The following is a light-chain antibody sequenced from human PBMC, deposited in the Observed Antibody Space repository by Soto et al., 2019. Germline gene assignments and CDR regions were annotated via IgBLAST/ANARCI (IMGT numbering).Light chain of an antibody. CDR1: QSVSSY. CDR2: DAS. J-gene: IGKJ2*01. V-gene: IGKV3-11*01. CDR3: QQRSNWPMYT. Sequence: EIVLTQSPATLSLSPGERATLSCRASQSVSSYLAWYQQKPGQAHRLLIYDASNRATGIPARFSGSGSGTDFTLTISSLEPEGFAVYYCQQRSNWPMYTFGQGTKLEIK.